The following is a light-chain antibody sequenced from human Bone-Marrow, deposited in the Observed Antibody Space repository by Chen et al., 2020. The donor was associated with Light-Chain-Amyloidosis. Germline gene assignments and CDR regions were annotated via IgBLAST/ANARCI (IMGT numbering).Light chain of an antibody. Sequence: QSALTQPPSASGSLGQSVTISCAGTSGDLGGYDFVSWYQQHPGQAPKLMIHEGTKRPSGVPSRFSGSKSGNTASLTVSGLQAEDEADYYCCSFAGNDDWVFGGGTKLTVL. J-gene: IGLJ3*02. CDR1: SGDLGGYDF. CDR3: CSFAGNDDWV. CDR2: EGT. V-gene: IGLV2-8*01.